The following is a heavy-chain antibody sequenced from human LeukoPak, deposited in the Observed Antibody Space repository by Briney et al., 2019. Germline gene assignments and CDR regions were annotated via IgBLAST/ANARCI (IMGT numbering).Heavy chain of an antibody. CDR1: GGSISSYY. J-gene: IGHJ4*02. Sequence: SETLSLTCTVSGGSISSYYWSWIRQRPGKGLQWIGYIYYSGSTNYNPSLKSRVTISVDTSKNQFSLRLTSVTAAATAVYYCARSLAYGDSDYWGQGPLVTVSS. V-gene: IGHV4-59*01. D-gene: IGHD4-17*01. CDR3: ARSLAYGDSDY. CDR2: IYYSGST.